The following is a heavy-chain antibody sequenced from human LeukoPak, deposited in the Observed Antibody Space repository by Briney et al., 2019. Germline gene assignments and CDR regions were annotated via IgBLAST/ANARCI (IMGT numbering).Heavy chain of an antibody. Sequence: PGGSLRLSCAASGFTVSSNYMSWVRQAPGKGLEWVSVIYSGGSTYYADSVKGRFTISRDNSKNTLYLQMNSLRAEDTAVYYCARDLGWNYVYGMDVWGQGTTVTVSS. V-gene: IGHV3-53*05. CDR3: ARDLGWNYVYGMDV. D-gene: IGHD1-7*01. J-gene: IGHJ6*02. CDR1: GFTVSSNY. CDR2: IYSGGST.